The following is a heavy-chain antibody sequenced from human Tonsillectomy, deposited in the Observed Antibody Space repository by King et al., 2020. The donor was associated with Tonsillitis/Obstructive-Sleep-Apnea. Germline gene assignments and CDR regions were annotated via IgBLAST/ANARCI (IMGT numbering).Heavy chain of an antibody. CDR1: GFTFRSSS. J-gene: IGHJ6*03. CDR2: ISSRSTYI. CDR3: ARDLAKDNISWGIDV. Sequence: VQLVQSGGGLVKSGGSLRLSCAASGFTFRSSSMSWVRQAPGKGLEWVSSISSRSTYIYYADSVEGRFTISRDNAKNSLYLQMNSLRAEDTAVYYCARDLAKDNISWGIDVWGKGTTVTVSS. D-gene: IGHD6-13*01. V-gene: IGHV3-21*01.